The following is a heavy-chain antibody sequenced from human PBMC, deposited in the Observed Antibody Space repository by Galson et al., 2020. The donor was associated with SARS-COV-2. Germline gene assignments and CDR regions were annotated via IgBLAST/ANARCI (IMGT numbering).Heavy chain of an antibody. V-gene: IGHV3-74*01. CDR2: INIDGSVT. CDR1: GFTFKSHW. Sequence: GGSLSLTCAASGFTFKSHWMDWVRQVPGKGLEWVSHINIDGSVTRYADSVKGRFTISRDNAEDTLDLQMNSLSVEDTAVYYCVRGGAFGTREGDFWGQGTRVTVSS. D-gene: IGHD3-3*02. J-gene: IGHJ4*02. CDR3: VRGGAFGTREGDF.